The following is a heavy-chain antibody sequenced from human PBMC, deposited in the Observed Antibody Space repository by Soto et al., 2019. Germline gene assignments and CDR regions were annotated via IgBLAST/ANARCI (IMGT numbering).Heavy chain of an antibody. V-gene: IGHV4-30-2*01. CDR2: IYHSGST. CDR3: ARVKSGYSSSWTGPDNWFEP. J-gene: IGHJ5*02. CDR1: GGFIISGGYS. Sequence: PSETLSVTCAVSGGFIISGGYSWIWIRQPPGKGLEWIGYIYHSGSTYYNPSLKSRVTISVDRSKNQFSLKLSSVTAADTAVYYCARVKSGYSSSWTGPDNWFEPWGQGTLVTVSS. D-gene: IGHD6-13*01.